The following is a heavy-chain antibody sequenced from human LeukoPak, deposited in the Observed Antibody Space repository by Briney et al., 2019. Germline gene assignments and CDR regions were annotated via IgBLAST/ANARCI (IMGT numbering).Heavy chain of an antibody. V-gene: IGHV3-23*01. Sequence: PGGSLRLSCAASGFAFGSFVMSWVRQAPAKGLEWVSAISGSGGSTYYADSVKGRFTISRDNSKNTLYLQMNSLRAEDTAVYYCAKDRVRITIFGVVTKQGGYFDYWGQGTLVTVSS. J-gene: IGHJ4*02. CDR1: GFAFGSFV. CDR2: ISGSGGST. CDR3: AKDRVRITIFGVVTKQGGYFDY. D-gene: IGHD3-3*01.